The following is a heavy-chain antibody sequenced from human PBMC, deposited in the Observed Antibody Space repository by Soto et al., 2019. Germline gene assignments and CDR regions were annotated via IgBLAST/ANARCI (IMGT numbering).Heavy chain of an antibody. Sequence: GWSLRLSCAASGFTFSTYGMNWVRQAPGKGLEWVSYISSSSSSIYYADSVKGRFTISRDNAKNSLYLQMNSLRDEDTAVYYCVRDRYSSGWYEEFWGEGTLVTVSS. J-gene: IGHJ4*02. D-gene: IGHD6-19*01. CDR3: VRDRYSSGWYEEF. V-gene: IGHV3-48*02. CDR1: GFTFSTYG. CDR2: ISSSSSSI.